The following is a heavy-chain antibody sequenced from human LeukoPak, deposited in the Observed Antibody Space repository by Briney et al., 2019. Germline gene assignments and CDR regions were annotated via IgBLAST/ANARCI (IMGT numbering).Heavy chain of an antibody. CDR1: GFSFGTYT. J-gene: IGHJ6*02. CDR2: ISSGSSTM. V-gene: IGHV3-48*02. CDR3: ARSHYYYYVMDV. Sequence: PGGSLRLSCAASGFSFGTYTMNWVRQAPGKGLEWISYISSGSSTMYYADSVKGRFTISRDNAKNSLYLQMNSLTDEDTAMYHCARSHYYYYVMDVWGQGTTVAVSS.